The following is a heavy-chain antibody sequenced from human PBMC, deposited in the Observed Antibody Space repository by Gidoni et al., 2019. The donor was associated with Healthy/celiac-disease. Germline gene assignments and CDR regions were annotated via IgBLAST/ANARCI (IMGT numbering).Heavy chain of an antibody. D-gene: IGHD3-3*01. J-gene: IGHJ4*02. CDR2: INPSGGST. Sequence: QVQLVQSGAEVKKPGVSVKVSCKASGYTFTSYYMHWVRQAPGQGLEWMGIINPSGGSTSYAQKFQGRVTMTRDTSTSTVYMELSSLRSEDTAVYYCARAGIFGVVLSWGQGTLVTVSS. V-gene: IGHV1-46*01. CDR1: GYTFTSYY. CDR3: ARAGIFGVVLS.